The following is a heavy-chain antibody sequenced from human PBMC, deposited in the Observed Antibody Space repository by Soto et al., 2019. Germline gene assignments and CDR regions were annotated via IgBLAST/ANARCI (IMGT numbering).Heavy chain of an antibody. J-gene: IGHJ4*02. CDR2: IYYSGST. Sequence: SETLSLTCTVSGGSISSSSYYWGWIRQPPGKGLKWIGSIYYSGSTYYNTSLKSRVTISVDTSKNQFSLKLSSVTAADTAVYYCARFPFGNLRFKGVEDYWGQGTLVTVS. D-gene: IGHD3-3*01. CDR3: ARFPFGNLRFKGVEDY. CDR1: GGSISSSSYY. V-gene: IGHV4-39*01.